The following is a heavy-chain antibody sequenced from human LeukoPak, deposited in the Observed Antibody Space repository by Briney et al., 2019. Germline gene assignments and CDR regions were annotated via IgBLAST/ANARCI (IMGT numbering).Heavy chain of an antibody. D-gene: IGHD4-17*01. Sequence: GGSLRLSCAASGFTVSSKYMSWVRQAPGKGLEWVSVIYSGGSTYYADSVKGRFTISRDNSKNTLYLQMSSLRAEDTAVYYCVYGRLRPFDYWGQGTLVTVSS. V-gene: IGHV3-53*05. J-gene: IGHJ4*02. CDR3: VYGRLRPFDY. CDR1: GFTVSSKY. CDR2: IYSGGST.